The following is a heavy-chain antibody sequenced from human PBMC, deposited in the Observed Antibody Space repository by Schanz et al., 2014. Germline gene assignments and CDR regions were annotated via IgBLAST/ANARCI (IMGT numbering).Heavy chain of an antibody. CDR2: ISGNSIFT. D-gene: IGHD3-22*01. Sequence: EVQLLESGGALEQPGGSLRLSCAASGITFSDYAMSWVRQAPGKGLEWVSYISGNSIFTYNAKSVRGRFTISRDNAKNTLYLQMNSLRTEDTAVYFCAKSYDTSGYSGFDYWGQGTLVTVSS. CDR3: AKSYDTSGYSGFDY. CDR1: GITFSDYA. J-gene: IGHJ4*02. V-gene: IGHV3-23*01.